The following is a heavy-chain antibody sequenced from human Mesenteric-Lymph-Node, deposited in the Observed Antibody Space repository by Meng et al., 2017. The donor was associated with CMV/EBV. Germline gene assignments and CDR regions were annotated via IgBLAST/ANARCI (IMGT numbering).Heavy chain of an antibody. CDR3: ATINFDWLQFDF. D-gene: IGHD3-9*01. J-gene: IGHJ4*02. CDR1: VDSMKNYS. Sequence: CPVSVDSMKNYSWTWIRQPPGKGLEWIGYVYYSGSTSSNPSLKSRVIISVDTSKNQFSLKLRSVTAADTAVYYCATINFDWLQFDFWGQGTLVTVSS. V-gene: IGHV4-59*01. CDR2: VYYSGST.